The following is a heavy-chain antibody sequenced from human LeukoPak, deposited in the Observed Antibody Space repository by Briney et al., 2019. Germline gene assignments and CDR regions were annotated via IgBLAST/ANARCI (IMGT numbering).Heavy chain of an antibody. D-gene: IGHD3-22*01. CDR2: IYYSGST. V-gene: IGHV4-61*01. CDR1: GGSVSSGSYY. J-gene: IGHJ4*02. CDR3: ARAKHDSSGYATHFDY. Sequence: SETLSLTCTVSGGSVSSGSYYWSWIRQPPGKGLEWIGYIYYSGSTNYNPSLKSRVTISVDTSKNQFSLKLSSVIAADTAVYYCARAKHDSSGYATHFDYWGQGTLVTVSS.